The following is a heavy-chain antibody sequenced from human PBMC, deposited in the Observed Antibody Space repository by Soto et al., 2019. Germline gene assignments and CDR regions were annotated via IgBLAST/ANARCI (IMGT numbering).Heavy chain of an antibody. Sequence: SETLSLTCTVSGGSISSGGYYWSWIRQHPGKGLEWIGYIYYSGSTYYNPSLKSRVTISVDTSKNQFSLKLSSVTAADTAVYYCARAGKYCSGGSCYSGTWDYWGQGTLVTVSS. D-gene: IGHD2-15*01. J-gene: IGHJ4*02. CDR3: ARAGKYCSGGSCYSGTWDY. CDR2: IYYSGST. V-gene: IGHV4-31*03. CDR1: GGSISSGGYY.